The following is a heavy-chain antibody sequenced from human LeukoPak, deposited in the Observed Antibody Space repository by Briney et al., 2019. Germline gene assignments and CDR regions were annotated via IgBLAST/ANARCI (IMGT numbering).Heavy chain of an antibody. D-gene: IGHD6-19*01. Sequence: GSSVKVSCKASGGTFSSYAISWVRQAPGQGLEWMGRIIPIFGTANYAQKFQGRVTITTDESTSTAYMELSSLRSEDTAVYYCARAGVAVAGTGGGAFDIWGQGTMVIVSS. CDR1: GGTFSSYA. J-gene: IGHJ3*02. CDR3: ARAGVAVAGTGGGAFDI. V-gene: IGHV1-69*05. CDR2: IIPIFGTA.